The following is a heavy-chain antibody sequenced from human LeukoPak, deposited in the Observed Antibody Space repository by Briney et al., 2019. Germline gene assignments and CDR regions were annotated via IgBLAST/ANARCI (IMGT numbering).Heavy chain of an antibody. Sequence: GGSLRLSCAASGFSVSSSYMTWVRQAPGKGPEWVSAISGTGANTFYADSVKGRFTISRDNSKNTLYLQMNSLRAEDTAVYYCAKDRRQSGSFDYWGQGTLVTVSS. CDR3: AKDRRQSGSFDY. CDR1: GFSVSSSY. CDR2: ISGTGANT. J-gene: IGHJ4*02. D-gene: IGHD3-3*01. V-gene: IGHV3-23*01.